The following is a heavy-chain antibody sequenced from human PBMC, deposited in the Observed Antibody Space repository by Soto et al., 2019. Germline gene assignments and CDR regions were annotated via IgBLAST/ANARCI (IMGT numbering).Heavy chain of an antibody. CDR1: GYTFTSYY. Sequence: ASVKVSCKASGYTFTSYYTHWVRQAPGQGLEWMGIINPSGGSTSYAQKFQGRVTMTRDTSTSTVYMELSSLRSEDTAVYYCAREAYCGGDCYPPSYGMDVWGQGTTVTVSS. CDR3: AREAYCGGDCYPPSYGMDV. CDR2: INPSGGST. J-gene: IGHJ6*02. V-gene: IGHV1-46*01. D-gene: IGHD2-21*02.